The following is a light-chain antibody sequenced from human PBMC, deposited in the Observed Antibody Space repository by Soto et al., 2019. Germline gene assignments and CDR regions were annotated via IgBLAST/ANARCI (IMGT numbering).Light chain of an antibody. CDR1: QTVTANY. Sequence: EVVLTQSPGTLSLSPGERATLSCRASQTVTANYLAWYQRKPGQAPRLLIYHTSSRATGIPDRFSGSGSGTDLTLTISRLEPEDFAVYYCQQYGGSPFTFGPGTKVDL. CDR3: QQYGGSPFT. V-gene: IGKV3-20*01. J-gene: IGKJ3*01. CDR2: HTS.